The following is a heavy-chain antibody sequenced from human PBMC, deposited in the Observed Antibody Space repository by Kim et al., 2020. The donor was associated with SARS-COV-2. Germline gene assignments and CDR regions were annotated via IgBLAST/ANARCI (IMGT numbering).Heavy chain of an antibody. CDR2: ISYDGSNK. Sequence: GGSLRLSCAASGFTFSSYGMHWVRQAPGKGLEWVAVISYDGSNKYYADSVKGRFTISRDNSKNTLYLQMNSLRAEDTAVYYCAKSSLVEYYGSPRGDWFDPWGQGTLVTVSS. D-gene: IGHD3-10*01. V-gene: IGHV3-30*18. CDR1: GFTFSSYG. J-gene: IGHJ5*02. CDR3: AKSSLVEYYGSPRGDWFDP.